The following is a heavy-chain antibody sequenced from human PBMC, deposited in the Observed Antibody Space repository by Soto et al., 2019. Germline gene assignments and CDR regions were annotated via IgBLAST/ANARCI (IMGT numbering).Heavy chain of an antibody. V-gene: IGHV4-34*01. CDR2: INHSGST. Sequence: SETLSLSCAVYVGSFSGYYWSWIRQPPGKGLEWIGEINHSGSTNYNPSLKSRVTISVDTSKNQFSLKLSSVTAADTAVYYCARLTYYYYGMDVWGQGTTVTVSS. J-gene: IGHJ6*02. CDR1: VGSFSGYY. CDR3: ARLTYYYYGMDV.